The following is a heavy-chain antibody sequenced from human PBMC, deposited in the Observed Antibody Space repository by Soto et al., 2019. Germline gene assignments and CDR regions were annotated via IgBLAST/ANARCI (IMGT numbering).Heavy chain of an antibody. V-gene: IGHV1-8*01. CDR2: MNPNSGNT. CDR3: ARTLFPYYYYIWGSEWDLFHP. D-gene: IGHD3-16*01. CDR1: GYTFTSYD. Sequence: QVQLVQSGAEVKKPGASVKVSCKASGYTFTSYDLNWVRQATGQGLEWMGWMNPNSGNTGYAQKFQGRVTMTTNTSISTAYMELSSLRSEDTAVYYCARTLFPYYYYIWGSEWDLFHPWCQGTLVTVAS. J-gene: IGHJ5*02.